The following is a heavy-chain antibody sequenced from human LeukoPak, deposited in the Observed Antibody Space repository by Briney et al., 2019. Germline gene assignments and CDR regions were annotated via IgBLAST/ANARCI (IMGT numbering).Heavy chain of an antibody. CDR3: ARGLLSYDFWSGYYSGARKYYYGMDV. Sequence: ASVKVSCKASGYTFTSYDINWVRQATGQGLEWMGWMNPNSGNTGYAQKFQGRVTMTRNTSISTAYMELSSLRSEDTAVHYCARGLLSYDFWSGYYSGARKYYYGMDVWGQGTTVTVSS. CDR1: GYTFTSYD. D-gene: IGHD3-3*01. V-gene: IGHV1-8*01. CDR2: MNPNSGNT. J-gene: IGHJ6*02.